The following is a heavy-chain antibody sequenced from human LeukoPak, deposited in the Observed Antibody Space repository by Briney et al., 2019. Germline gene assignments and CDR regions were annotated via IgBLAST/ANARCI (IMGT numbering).Heavy chain of an antibody. CDR1: GFTFSSYS. CDR3: ARDLRPWGSYYYGMDV. Sequence: GGSLRLSCAASGFTFSSYSLIWVRQAPGKGLEFISSISDSGRDIYYADSMKGRFTTSRDNGKNSLFLQMNSLRAEDTAVYYCARDLRPWGSYYYGMDVWGQGTTVTVSS. D-gene: IGHD7-27*01. V-gene: IGHV3-21*01. J-gene: IGHJ6*02. CDR2: ISDSGRDI.